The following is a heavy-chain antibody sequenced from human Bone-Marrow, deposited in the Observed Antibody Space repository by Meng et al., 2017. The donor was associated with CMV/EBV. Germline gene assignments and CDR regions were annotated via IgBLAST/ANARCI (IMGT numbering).Heavy chain of an antibody. CDR2: MNPNSGYT. V-gene: IGHV1-8*01. J-gene: IGHJ4*02. CDR1: YTFTSYD. D-gene: IGHD2-15*01. Sequence: YTFTSYDINWMRQATGQGLEWVGWMNPNSGYTGYAQKFQGRVTMTRNTSISTAYMDLSSLTSEDTAVYYCARGPGLCSGGSCYGIDYWGQGTLVTVSS. CDR3: ARGPGLCSGGSCYGIDY.